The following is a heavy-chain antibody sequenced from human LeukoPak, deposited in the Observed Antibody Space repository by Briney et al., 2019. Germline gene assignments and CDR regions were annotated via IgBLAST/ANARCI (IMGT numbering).Heavy chain of an antibody. CDR2: ISSSGSTI. J-gene: IGHJ6*03. CDR1: GFTFSSYE. CDR3: ARGIGGGSSWYGYYYYYMDV. Sequence: GGSLRLSCAASGFTFSSYEMNWVRQAPGKGLEWISYISSSGSTIYYADSVKGRFTISRDNAKNSLYLQMNSLRAEDTAVYYCARGIGGGSSWYGYYYYYMDVWGKGTTVTVSS. D-gene: IGHD6-13*01. V-gene: IGHV3-48*03.